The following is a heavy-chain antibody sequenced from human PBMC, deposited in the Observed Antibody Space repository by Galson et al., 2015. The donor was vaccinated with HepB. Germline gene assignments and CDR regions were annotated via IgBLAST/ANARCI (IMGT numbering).Heavy chain of an antibody. D-gene: IGHD6-13*01. CDR3: ARQLLVGGGLDV. CDR2: IWYDESYK. Sequence: SLRLSCAASGFTFSSYLMHWVRQAPGKGLEWVAVIWYDESYKFYEDSLKGRFTVSRDNSKNTLFLQMNGLTSEDTAVYYCARQLLVGGGLDVWGQGTTVIVSS. V-gene: IGHV3-33*03. J-gene: IGHJ6*02. CDR1: GFTFSSYL.